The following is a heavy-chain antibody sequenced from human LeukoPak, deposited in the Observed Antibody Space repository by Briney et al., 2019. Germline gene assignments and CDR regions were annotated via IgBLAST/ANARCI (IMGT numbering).Heavy chain of an antibody. V-gene: IGHV4-59*01. CDR1: GVSINTYF. D-gene: IGHD1/OR15-1a*01. J-gene: IGHJ4*02. CDR3: ASQLGGTTFH. Sequence: SETLSLTCTVSGVSINTYFWSWIRQPPGKGLEWIGYVYYNGITNYNPSLKSRVSISLDTSKNQFSLRLNSVTAAETAMYYCASQLGGTTFHWGQGTLVTVSS. CDR2: VYYNGIT.